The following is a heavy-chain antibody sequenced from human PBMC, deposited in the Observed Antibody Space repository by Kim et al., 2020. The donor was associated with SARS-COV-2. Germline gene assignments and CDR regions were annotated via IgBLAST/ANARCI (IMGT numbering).Heavy chain of an antibody. Sequence: GGSLRLSCAASGFPFRNYAMNWVRQAPGKGLEWVSSIGSSSSYIYYADSVKGRFTISRDNAKNSLFLQMNSLRAEDTAVYYCAKGGSGNSYDYWGQGTLVTVSS. V-gene: IGHV3-21*01. CDR2: IGSSSSYI. J-gene: IGHJ4*02. CDR3: AKGGSGNSYDY. D-gene: IGHD3-10*01. CDR1: GFPFRNYA.